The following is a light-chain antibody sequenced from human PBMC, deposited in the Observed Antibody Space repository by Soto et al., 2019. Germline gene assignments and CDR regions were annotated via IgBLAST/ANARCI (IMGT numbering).Light chain of an antibody. Sequence: QSVLTQPASVSGSPGQSITISCTGTNSDVGNYDLVSWYRQDPGQAPKLLLYEASNRPSGVSTRFSGSKSGNTASLTISGLQAEDESDYYCCSYAGRSTWVFGGGTKLTVL. CDR3: CSYAGRSTWV. CDR1: NSDVGNYDL. J-gene: IGLJ3*02. V-gene: IGLV2-23*01. CDR2: EAS.